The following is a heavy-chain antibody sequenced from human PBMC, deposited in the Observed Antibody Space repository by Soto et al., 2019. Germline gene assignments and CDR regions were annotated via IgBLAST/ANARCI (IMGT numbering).Heavy chain of an antibody. CDR2: IYYSGDT. Sequence: SETLSLTCTVSGGSISSDSFYWAWIRQPPGKGLEWIGIIYYSGDTCYNPSLAGRLTMSVDTSNQFSLTLRSVTAADTALYYCARNQPQRYCSGGTCRPAYGMDVWGQGTTGTVSS. CDR3: ARNQPQRYCSGGTCRPAYGMDV. J-gene: IGHJ6*02. V-gene: IGHV4-39*01. CDR1: GGSISSDSFY. D-gene: IGHD2-15*01.